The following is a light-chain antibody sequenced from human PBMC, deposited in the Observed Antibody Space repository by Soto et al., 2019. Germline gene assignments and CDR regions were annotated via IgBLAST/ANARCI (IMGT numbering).Light chain of an antibody. Sequence: DIQMTQSPSSLSASVGDRVTITCRASQSISSYLNWYQQKPGKAPKLLIYAASSLQSGVPSRFSGSGSMTDFTLTISSLQPEDIAMYYCQQRYSTLRSFGQGTKVDLK. CDR3: QQRYSTLRS. CDR2: AAS. V-gene: IGKV1-39*01. J-gene: IGKJ1*01. CDR1: QSISSY.